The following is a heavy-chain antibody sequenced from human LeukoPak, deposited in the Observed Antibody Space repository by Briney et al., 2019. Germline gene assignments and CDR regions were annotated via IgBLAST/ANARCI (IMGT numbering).Heavy chain of an antibody. CDR3: ATGTVAGQFDY. D-gene: IGHD6-19*01. V-gene: IGHV1-69*13. Sequence: SVKVSCKASGGTFNNYAINWVRQAPGQGLEWMGGIIPIFGSSNYAQKFQGRVTITADESTTTAYMELSSLRSEDTAVYYCATGTVAGQFDYWGQGTLVTVSS. CDR2: IIPIFGSS. CDR1: GGTFNNYA. J-gene: IGHJ4*02.